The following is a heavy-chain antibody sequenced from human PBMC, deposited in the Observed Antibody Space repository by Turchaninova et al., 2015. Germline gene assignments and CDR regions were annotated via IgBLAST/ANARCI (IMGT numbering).Heavy chain of an antibody. J-gene: IGHJ5*02. CDR1: GDSISSGGYY. Sequence: QVQLQESGPGLVKPSQTLSLTCTVSGDSISSGGYYWPWIRQHPGKGLEWLGHIYKTGSTCYNPPPKSRVTIAVDTSKNQFSLKLSSATAADTAVYYWARDQDGSAWNGRWFDPWGQGTLVTVSS. CDR2: IYKTGST. D-gene: IGHD6-19*01. CDR3: ARDQDGSAWNGRWFDP. V-gene: IGHV4-31*03.